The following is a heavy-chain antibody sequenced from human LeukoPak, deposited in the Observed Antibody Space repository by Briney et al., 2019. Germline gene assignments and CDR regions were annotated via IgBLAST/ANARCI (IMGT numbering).Heavy chain of an antibody. CDR1: GFTLSSYS. D-gene: IGHD1-26*01. J-gene: IGHJ3*02. V-gene: IGHV3-21*01. Sequence: GXXRLSCAASGFTLSSYSMNWVRQAPGKGLEWVSSISSSSSYIHSSDSVRGRFTISRDNAKNSLFLQMNSLRAEDTAVYYCARDEWGDAFDIWGQGTMVTVFS. CDR3: ARDEWGDAFDI. CDR2: ISSSSSYI.